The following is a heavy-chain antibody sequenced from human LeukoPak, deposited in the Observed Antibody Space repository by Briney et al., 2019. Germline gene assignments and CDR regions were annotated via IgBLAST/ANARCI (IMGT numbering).Heavy chain of an antibody. D-gene: IGHD5-18*01. CDR1: GITFSRYS. J-gene: IGHJ5*02. Sequence: GGSLRLSCAASGITFSRYSMNWVRQAPGKGLEWVSAISGSGGSTYYADSVKGRFTISRDNSKNTLYLQMNSLRAEDTAVYYCANDGSEYSYGPTPFDPWGQGTLVTVSS. V-gene: IGHV3-23*01. CDR3: ANDGSEYSYGPTPFDP. CDR2: ISGSGGST.